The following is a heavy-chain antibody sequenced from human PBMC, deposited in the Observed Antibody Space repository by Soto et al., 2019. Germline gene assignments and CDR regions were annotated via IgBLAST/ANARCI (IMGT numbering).Heavy chain of an antibody. Sequence: QITLKESGPPLVKPTQTLTLTCTFSGFSLSTSTVGVGWIRQPPGKALECLALIYWDDDKRYSPSLKSRLTITKDTSKNQVVLTMTNMDPVDTATYYCAHRTLENAFDIWGQGTMVTVSS. CDR3: AHRTLENAFDI. CDR2: IYWDDDK. J-gene: IGHJ3*02. CDR1: GFSLSTSTVG. V-gene: IGHV2-5*02.